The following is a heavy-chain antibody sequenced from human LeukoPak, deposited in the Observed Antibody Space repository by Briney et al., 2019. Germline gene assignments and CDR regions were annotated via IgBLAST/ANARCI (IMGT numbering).Heavy chain of an antibody. CDR3: ARAPPYDILTGSPFDY. D-gene: IGHD3-9*01. J-gene: IGHJ4*02. V-gene: IGHV1-46*01. CDR1: GYSFTSYH. CDR2: INPSGGST. Sequence: ASVKVSCKASGYSFTSYHIHWVRQAPGQGLEWMGIINPSGGSTVYAQKFQGRVTMTRDTSTSTVYMELSSLRSEDTAVYYCARAPPYDILTGSPFDYWGQGTLVTVSS.